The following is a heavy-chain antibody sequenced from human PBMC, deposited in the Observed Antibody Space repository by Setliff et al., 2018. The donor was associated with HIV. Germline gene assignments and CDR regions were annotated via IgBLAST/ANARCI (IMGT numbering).Heavy chain of an antibody. V-gene: IGHV4-61*10. CDR1: GGSISSGRYY. D-gene: IGHD2-2*01. Sequence: PSETLSLTCTVSGGSISSGRYYWSWIRQPAGKGLEWIGHIYYSGSTNYNPSLKSRVTISVDTSKNQFSLKLSSVTAADTAVYYCAKERGWDIVVVPAAKGFDYWGQGTLVTVSS. J-gene: IGHJ4*02. CDR2: IYYSGST. CDR3: AKERGWDIVVVPAAKGFDY.